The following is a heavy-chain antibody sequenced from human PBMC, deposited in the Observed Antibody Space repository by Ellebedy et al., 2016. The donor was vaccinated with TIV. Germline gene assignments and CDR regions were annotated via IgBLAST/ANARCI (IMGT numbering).Heavy chain of an antibody. V-gene: IGHV3-11*04. Sequence: GESLKISCAASGFTFSDYYMSWIRQAPGKGLEWVSYISSSGSTIYYADSVKGRFTISRDNAKNSLYLQMNSLRAEDTAVYYCARGDCSSTSCYAFDYWGQGTLVTVSS. CDR3: ARGDCSSTSCYAFDY. CDR2: ISSSGSTI. J-gene: IGHJ4*02. D-gene: IGHD2-2*01. CDR1: GFTFSDYY.